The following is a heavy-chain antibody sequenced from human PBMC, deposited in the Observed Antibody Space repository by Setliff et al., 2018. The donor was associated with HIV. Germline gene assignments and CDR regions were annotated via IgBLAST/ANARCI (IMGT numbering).Heavy chain of an antibody. CDR1: GGSISSYY. CDR3: AREECSSTSCFPYYYYYLDV. V-gene: IGHV4-4*07. Sequence: SETLSLTCTVSGGSISSYYWSWIRQPAGKGLEWIGRIYTSGSTNYNPSLKSRVTMSVDTSKNQFSLKLSSVTAADTAVYYCAREECSSTSCFPYYYYYLDVWGKGTTVTVSS. CDR2: IYTSGST. D-gene: IGHD2-2*01. J-gene: IGHJ6*03.